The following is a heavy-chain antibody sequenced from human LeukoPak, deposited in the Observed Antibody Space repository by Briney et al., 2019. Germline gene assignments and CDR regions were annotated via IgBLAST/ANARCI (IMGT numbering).Heavy chain of an antibody. Sequence: SETLSLTCAVYGGSFSGYYWSWIRQPPGKGLEWIGEINHSGSTNYNPSLKSRVTISVDTSKDQFSLKLSSVTAADTAVYYCARGRILRFFPQNYYYGMDVWGQGTTVTVSS. D-gene: IGHD3-3*01. V-gene: IGHV4-34*01. CDR2: INHSGST. CDR1: GGSFSGYY. J-gene: IGHJ6*02. CDR3: ARGRILRFFPQNYYYGMDV.